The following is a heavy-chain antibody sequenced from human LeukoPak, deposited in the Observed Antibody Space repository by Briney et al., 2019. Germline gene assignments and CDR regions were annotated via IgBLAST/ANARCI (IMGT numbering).Heavy chain of an antibody. CDR2: IRSSGSTI. V-gene: IGHV3-48*03. Sequence: PGGSLRLSCAASGFTFSNYDMNWVRQAPGKGLEWVSYIRSSGSTIYYADSVKGRFTISRDNAKNSLYLLMNSLRAEDTAVYYCARDFGRWFFDYWGQGTLVTVSS. CDR3: ARDFGRWFFDY. D-gene: IGHD4-23*01. CDR1: GFTFSNYD. J-gene: IGHJ4*02.